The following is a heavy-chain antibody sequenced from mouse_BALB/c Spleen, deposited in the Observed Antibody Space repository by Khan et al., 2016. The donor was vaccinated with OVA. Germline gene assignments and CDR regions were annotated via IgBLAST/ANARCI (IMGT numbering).Heavy chain of an antibody. CDR3: TRSGYGSFAY. Sequence: QIQLVQSGAELVKTGASVKLSCKASGYTFSSYYLYWVKQRPGQGLEWIGEINPNNGDSNFNEKFKSKATLTVDRFSYTAYMQLSSLTSEDSAVYYCTRSGYGSFAYWGQGTLVTVSA. CDR1: GYTFSSYY. J-gene: IGHJ3*01. V-gene: IGHV1S81*02. D-gene: IGHD2-2*01. CDR2: INPNNGDS.